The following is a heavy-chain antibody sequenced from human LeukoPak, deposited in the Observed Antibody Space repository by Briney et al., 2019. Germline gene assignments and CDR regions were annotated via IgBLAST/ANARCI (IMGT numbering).Heavy chain of an antibody. CDR2: IYYSGST. V-gene: IGHV4-59*01. Sequence: PSEILSLTCAVYGGSFSGYYWSWIRQPPGKGLEWIGYIYYSGSTNYNPSLKSRVTISVDTSKNQFSLKLSSVTAADTAVYYCARAAADWFDPWGQGTLVTVSS. CDR3: ARAAADWFDP. J-gene: IGHJ5*02. D-gene: IGHD6-13*01. CDR1: GGSFSGYY.